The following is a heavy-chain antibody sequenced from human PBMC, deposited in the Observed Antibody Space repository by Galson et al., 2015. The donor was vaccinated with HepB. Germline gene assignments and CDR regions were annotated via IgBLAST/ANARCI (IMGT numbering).Heavy chain of an antibody. CDR2: IDWDDDK. J-gene: IGHJ6*03. CDR1: GFSLSTSGMC. D-gene: IGHD1-26*01. V-gene: IGHV2-70*11. Sequence: PALVKPTQTLTLTCTFYGFSLSTSGMCVSWIRQPPGKALEWLARIDWDDDKYYSTSLKARLTISKDTSKNQVVLTMTNMDPVDTATYYCAWISGSYYYCYLDVWGKGTTVTVSS. CDR3: AWISGSYYYCYLDV.